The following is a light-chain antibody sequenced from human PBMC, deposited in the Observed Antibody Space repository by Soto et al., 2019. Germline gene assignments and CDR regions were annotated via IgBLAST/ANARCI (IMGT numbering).Light chain of an antibody. Sequence: EIVLTQSPATLSLSPGERATLSCRASQSVSRNLAWYQQKPGQAPRLLIYDASNRATGIPARFSGSGSGTGFTLTIRSLEPEDFAVYYCQQRRKWPPISTFGPGTKVDIK. J-gene: IGKJ3*01. V-gene: IGKV3-11*01. CDR3: QQRRKWPPIST. CDR1: QSVSRN. CDR2: DAS.